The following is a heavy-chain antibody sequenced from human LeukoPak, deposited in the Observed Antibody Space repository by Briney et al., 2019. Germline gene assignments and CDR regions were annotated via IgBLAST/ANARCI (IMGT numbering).Heavy chain of an antibody. J-gene: IGHJ3*02. D-gene: IGHD2/OR15-2a*01. CDR1: GGSISTYY. CDR3: ARAPTFLDAFDI. Sequence: PSETLSLTCTVSGGSISTYYWSWIRQPPGKGLEFIGYIYYTGSTNYNPSLKSRVTISVDTSKNQFSLKLSSVTAADTAVYYCARAPTFLDAFDIWGQGTMVTVSS. V-gene: IGHV4-59*01. CDR2: IYYTGST.